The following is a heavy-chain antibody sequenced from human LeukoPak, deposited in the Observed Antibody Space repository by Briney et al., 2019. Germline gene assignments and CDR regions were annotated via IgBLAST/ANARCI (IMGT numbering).Heavy chain of an antibody. V-gene: IGHV1-8*01. D-gene: IGHD5-18*01. CDR3: ARGDTAMTRSIDY. CDR2: VNPNSGNT. J-gene: IGHJ4*02. Sequence: ASVEVSCKASGYTFTSYDINWVRLATGQGLEWMGWVNPNSGNTGYAQKFQGRVTMTRNTSISTAYMELSSLGSEDTAVYYCARGDTAMTRSIDYWGQGTLVTVSS. CDR1: GYTFTSYD.